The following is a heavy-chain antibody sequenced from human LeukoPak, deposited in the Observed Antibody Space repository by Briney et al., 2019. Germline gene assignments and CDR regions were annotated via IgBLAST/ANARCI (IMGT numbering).Heavy chain of an antibody. V-gene: IGHV1-18*01. J-gene: IGHJ4*02. CDR2: ISAYNGNT. D-gene: IGHD2-15*01. CDR3: ARAGGYCGRISCPYYFDY. Sequence: ASVKVSCNASGYTFTSYGISWVRQAPGQGLEWMGWISAYNGNTNYAQKLQGRVTMTTDTSTSTAYMELRSLRSEDTAVYYCARAGGYCGRISCPYYFDYWGQGSPVAVSS. CDR1: GYTFTSYG.